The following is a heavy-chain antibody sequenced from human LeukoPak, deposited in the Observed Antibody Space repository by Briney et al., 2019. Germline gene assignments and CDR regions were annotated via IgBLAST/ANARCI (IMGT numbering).Heavy chain of an antibody. CDR3: ASNTNYYEGSGHYVFDY. V-gene: IGHV1-69*13. Sequence: SVKVSCKPSGGTSSTYAISWVRHAPGQGLEWMGGIIPILGTAKYAKKFQGRVTITADEFTSTAHMELSSLRSEDTAVYYCASNTNYYEGSGHYVFDYWGQGTLVTISS. D-gene: IGHD3-22*01. CDR1: GGTSSTYA. J-gene: IGHJ4*02. CDR2: IIPILGTA.